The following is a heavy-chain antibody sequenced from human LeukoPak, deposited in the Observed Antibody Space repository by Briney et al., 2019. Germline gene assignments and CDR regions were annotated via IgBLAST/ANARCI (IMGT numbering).Heavy chain of an antibody. D-gene: IGHD2-2*01. CDR2: IYPGDSDT. CDR3: ARSGRCSSTSCPGPNDY. J-gene: IGHJ4*02. V-gene: IGHV5-51*01. CDR1: GYRFTSYW. Sequence: GESLKISCKGSGYRFTSYWIGWVRQMPGKGLEWMGIIYPGDSDTRYSPSFQGQVTISADKSISTAYLQWSSLKASDTAMYYCARSGRCSSTSCPGPNDYWGQGTLVTVSS.